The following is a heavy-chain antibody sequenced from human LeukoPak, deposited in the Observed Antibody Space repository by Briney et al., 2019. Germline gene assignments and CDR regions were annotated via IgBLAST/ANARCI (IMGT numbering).Heavy chain of an antibody. CDR3: ARDQSYGSGSLNWFDP. D-gene: IGHD3-10*01. V-gene: IGHV1-46*01. CDR2: INPSGGGT. CDR1: GYTFISYY. J-gene: IGHJ5*02. Sequence: ASVKVSCKASGYTFISYYMHWVRQAPGQGLEWMGIINPSGGGTSYAQKFQGRVTMTRDMSTSTVYMELSSLRSEDTAVYYCARDQSYGSGSLNWFDPWGQGTLVTVSS.